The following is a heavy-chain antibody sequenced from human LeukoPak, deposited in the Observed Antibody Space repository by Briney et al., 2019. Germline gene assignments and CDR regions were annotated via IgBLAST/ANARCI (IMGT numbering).Heavy chain of an antibody. CDR1: GGSISSGGYY. D-gene: IGHD7-27*01. Sequence: SSQTLSLTCTVSGGSISSGGYYWSWIRQPPGKGLEWIGYIYHSGSTYYNPSLKSRVTISVDRSKNQFSLKLSSVTAADTAVYYCARDIGDGLGTDHHYFDYWGQGTLVTVSS. J-gene: IGHJ4*02. V-gene: IGHV4-30-2*01. CDR2: IYHSGST. CDR3: ARDIGDGLGTDHHYFDY.